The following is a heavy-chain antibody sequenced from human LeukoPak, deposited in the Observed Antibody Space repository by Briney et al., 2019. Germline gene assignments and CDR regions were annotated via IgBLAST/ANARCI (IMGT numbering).Heavy chain of an antibody. CDR2: IKSKTDGGTI. D-gene: IGHD3-16*01. CDR3: TTPGGSGQGYFDY. V-gene: IGHV3-15*01. J-gene: IGHJ4*02. Sequence: GGSLRLSCAASGFAFANAWMTWVRQAPGKGLEWLGRIKSKTDGGTIDYAAPVGGRFTISRDDSKNTLYLQMNSLKTEDTAVYYCTTPGGSGQGYFDYWGQGSLVTVSS. CDR1: GFAFANAW.